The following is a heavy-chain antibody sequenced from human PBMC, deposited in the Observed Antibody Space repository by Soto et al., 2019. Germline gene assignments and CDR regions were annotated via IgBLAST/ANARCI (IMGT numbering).Heavy chain of an antibody. CDR1: GGTFSSYA. J-gene: IGHJ3*02. CDR2: IIPIFGTA. V-gene: IGHV1-69*13. CDR3: ARDQRARSDGYPDPDAFDI. Sequence: ASVKVSCKASGGTFSSYAISWVRQAPGQGLEWMGGIIPIFGTANYAQKFQGRVTITADESTSTAYMELSSLRSEDTAVYYCARDQRARSDGYPDPDAFDIWGQGTMVTVSS. D-gene: IGHD5-12*01.